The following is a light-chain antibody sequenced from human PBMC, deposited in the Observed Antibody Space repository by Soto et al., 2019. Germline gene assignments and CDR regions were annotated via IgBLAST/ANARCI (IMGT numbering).Light chain of an antibody. V-gene: IGLV2-14*01. CDR2: EVS. CDR3: NSRGGSRPYYV. CDR1: GSDIGAYNS. Sequence: QSALTQPASVSGSPGQSITISCTGTGSDIGAYNSVSWYQQYPGRAPKLMIYEVSNRPSGVSARFSASKSGNTASLTISGLQAEDEADYYCNSRGGSRPYYVFGTGTKVTVL. J-gene: IGLJ1*01.